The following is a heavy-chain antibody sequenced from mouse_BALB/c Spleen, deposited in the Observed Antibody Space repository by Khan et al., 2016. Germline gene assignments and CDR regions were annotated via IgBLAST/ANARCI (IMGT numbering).Heavy chain of an antibody. Sequence: EVELVESGGGLVQPGGSLKLSCAASGFSFSSYTMSWVRQTLEKRLEWVAYMFNCGGSAYYPDTFQGRFTISRDDAKNHLYLQLNSRMPKDTAMYYCSRHEGTEFAYWGQGTLVTVSA. CDR1: GFSFSSYT. V-gene: IGHV5-12-2*01. CDR3: SRHEGTEFAY. CDR2: MFNCGGSA. J-gene: IGHJ3*01. D-gene: IGHD3-3*01.